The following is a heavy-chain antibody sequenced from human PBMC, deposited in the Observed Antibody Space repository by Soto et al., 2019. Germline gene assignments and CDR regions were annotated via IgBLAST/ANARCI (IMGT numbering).Heavy chain of an antibody. D-gene: IGHD6-6*01. Sequence: NPSETLSLTCTVSGGSISSSSYYWGWIRQPPGKGLEWIGSIYYSGSTYYNPSLKSRVTISVDTSKNQFSLKLSSVTAADTAVYYCAGRGGIAARRLFDPWGQGTLVTVSS. V-gene: IGHV4-39*01. CDR2: IYYSGST. CDR3: AGRGGIAARRLFDP. J-gene: IGHJ5*02. CDR1: GGSISSSSYY.